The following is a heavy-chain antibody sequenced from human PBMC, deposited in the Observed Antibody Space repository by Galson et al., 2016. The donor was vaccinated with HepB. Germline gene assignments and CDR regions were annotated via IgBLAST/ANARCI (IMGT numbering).Heavy chain of an antibody. V-gene: IGHV4-59*01. D-gene: IGHD5-18*01. J-gene: IGHJ5*01. Sequence: ETLSLTCAVYGDSITTYYWSWIRQPPGRGLEWIGYIYYSGSTNYNPSLKSRVTISVDTSKNQFSLTLSSVTAADTAVYYCARHGYGYTYGNNWFESWGQGTRVTVSS. CDR3: ARHGYGYTYGNNWFES. CDR2: IYYSGST. CDR1: GDSITTYY.